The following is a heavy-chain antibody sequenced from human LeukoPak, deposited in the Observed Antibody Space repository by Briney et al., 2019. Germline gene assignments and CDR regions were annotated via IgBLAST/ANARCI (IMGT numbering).Heavy chain of an antibody. CDR1: GFKFDDYA. CDR2: ISHDGMNA. D-gene: IGHD6-19*01. V-gene: IGHV3-23*01. CDR3: AKDGAQYSSGPECDP. J-gene: IGHJ5*02. Sequence: PGRSLRLSCVASGFKFDDYAMHWVRQVPGKGLEWVSGISHDGMNAYYADSVKGRFTISRDNSKKTVSLEMSSLTAADTGVYYCAKDGAQYSSGPECDPRGQGALVTVSP.